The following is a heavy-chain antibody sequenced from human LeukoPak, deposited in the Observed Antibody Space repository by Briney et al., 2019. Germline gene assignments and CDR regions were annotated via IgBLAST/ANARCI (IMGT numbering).Heavy chain of an antibody. J-gene: IGHJ4*02. D-gene: IGHD6-13*01. CDR3: AKDLRSSNYYYFDY. CDR2: ISGSGGST. V-gene: IGHV3-23*01. CDR1: GFTFSSYA. Sequence: GGSLRLSCAASGFTFSSYAMSWVRQAPGKGLEWVSAISGSGGSTYYADSVKGRFTISRDSSKNTLYLQMKSLRAEDTAVYYCAKDLRSSNYYYFDYRGQGTLVTVSS.